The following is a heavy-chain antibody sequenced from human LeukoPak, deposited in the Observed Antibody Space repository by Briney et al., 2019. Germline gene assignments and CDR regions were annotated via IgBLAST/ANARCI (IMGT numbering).Heavy chain of an antibody. Sequence: GRSLRLSCAASGFTFDDYAMHWVRQAPGKGLEWVSGISWNSGSIGYADSVKGRFTISRDNAKNSLYLQMNSLRAEDTALYYCAEDIGPSLVQNYFDYWGQGTLVTVSS. CDR2: ISWNSGSI. CDR1: GFTFDDYA. J-gene: IGHJ4*02. D-gene: IGHD6-13*01. V-gene: IGHV3-9*01. CDR3: AEDIGPSLVQNYFDY.